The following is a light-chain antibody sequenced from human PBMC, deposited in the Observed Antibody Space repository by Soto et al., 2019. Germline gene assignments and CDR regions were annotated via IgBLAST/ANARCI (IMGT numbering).Light chain of an antibody. J-gene: IGKJ1*01. Sequence: DIQLTQSPSSLSASVGDRVTITCRASQTINILLNWYQQKPGKAPNLLIHGASTLASGVPPRFSGSGSGTDFTLTISGLQPDDFATYYCHQSHRSPRTFGQGTKVEI. V-gene: IGKV1-39*01. CDR2: GAS. CDR1: QTINIL. CDR3: HQSHRSPRT.